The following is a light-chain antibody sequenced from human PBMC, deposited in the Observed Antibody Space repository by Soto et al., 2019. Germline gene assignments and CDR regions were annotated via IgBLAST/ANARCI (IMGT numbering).Light chain of an antibody. J-gene: IGKJ1*01. CDR1: QGIGTN. CDR2: TAS. Sequence: DIQMTQSPSSLSASVGDRVTITCRASQGIGTNLAWYQQKPGKVPKVLIYTASTLHSGVPSRFSGSGSGTDFTLTINGLQPEDVSTYFCQKYDRVPWSFGQGTRVEI. V-gene: IGKV1-27*01. CDR3: QKYDRVPWS.